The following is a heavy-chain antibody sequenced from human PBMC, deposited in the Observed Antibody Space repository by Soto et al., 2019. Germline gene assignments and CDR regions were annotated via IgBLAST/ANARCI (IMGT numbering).Heavy chain of an antibody. CDR1: VFTIIDYY. CDR2: ISSVGTTT. D-gene: IGHD3-10*01. Sequence: GWSLRLSCESSVFTIIDYYMSWVRQAPGKGLEWVSYISSVGTTTYYADSVKGRFSISMDNAKNSLYLQMNSLRAEDTAVYFCAKDQEGSGSHWLGYNYYGMDVWGQGTTVTVSS. J-gene: IGHJ6*02. CDR3: AKDQEGSGSHWLGYNYYGMDV. V-gene: IGHV3-11*01.